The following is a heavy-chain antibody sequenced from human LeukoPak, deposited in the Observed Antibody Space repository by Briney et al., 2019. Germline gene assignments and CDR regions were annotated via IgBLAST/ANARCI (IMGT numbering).Heavy chain of an antibody. Sequence: PGGSLRLSCTASGFTFSSHAMTWVRQTAGRGLQWVSSITGSGSGAYYADSVKGRVTISRDNSKNTLFLQMDSLRAEDTAMYYCAKVRGDHLPPQDDFDFWGTGTLVTVSS. CDR1: GFTFSSHA. CDR3: AKVRGDHLPPQDDFDF. J-gene: IGHJ4*01. D-gene: IGHD2-21*02. CDR2: ITGSGSGA. V-gene: IGHV3-23*01.